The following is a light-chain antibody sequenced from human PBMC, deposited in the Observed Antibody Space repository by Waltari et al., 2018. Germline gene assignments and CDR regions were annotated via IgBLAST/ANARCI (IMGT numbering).Light chain of an antibody. CDR2: DVS. CDR1: SSDGGGYNS. Sequence: QSALTQPASVSGSPGQSITISCPGTSSDGGGYNSVSWYQQHPGKAPKLMIDDVSKRPSGVSNRFSGSKSGNTASLTISGLQAEDEADYYCCSYAGSSTYVFGTGTKVTVL. J-gene: IGLJ1*01. V-gene: IGLV2-23*02. CDR3: CSYAGSSTYV.